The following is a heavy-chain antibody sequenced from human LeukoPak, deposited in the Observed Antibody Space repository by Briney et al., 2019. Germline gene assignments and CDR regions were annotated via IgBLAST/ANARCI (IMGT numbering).Heavy chain of an antibody. V-gene: IGHV3-23*01. D-gene: IGHD3-22*01. CDR3: AKASAMIVVVSKYFDY. CDR2: ISGSGGST. J-gene: IGHJ4*02. CDR1: GFTFSDYY. Sequence: GGSLRLYCAASGFTFSDYYMSWIRQAPGKGLEWVSAISGSGGSTYYADSVKGRFTISRDNSKNTLYLQMNSLRAEDTAVYYCAKASAMIVVVSKYFDYWGQGTLVTVSS.